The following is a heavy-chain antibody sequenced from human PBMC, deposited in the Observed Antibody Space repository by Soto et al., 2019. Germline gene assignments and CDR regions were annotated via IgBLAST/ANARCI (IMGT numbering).Heavy chain of an antibody. CDR3: ARARYYYDSSGYPKPYYFDY. Sequence: ESLKTAFKGSGYSFNSYWIGWVRQMPGKGLEWMGIIYPGDSDTRYSPSFQGQVTISADKSISTAYLQWSSLKASDTAMYYCARARYYYDSSGYPKPYYFDYWGQGTLVTVSS. CDR1: GYSFNSYW. J-gene: IGHJ4*02. CDR2: IYPGDSDT. V-gene: IGHV5-51*01. D-gene: IGHD3-22*01.